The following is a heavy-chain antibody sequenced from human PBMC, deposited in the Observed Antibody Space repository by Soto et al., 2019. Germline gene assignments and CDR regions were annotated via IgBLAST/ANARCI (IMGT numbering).Heavy chain of an antibody. CDR1: DFSFNMFW. V-gene: IGHV3-7*01. Sequence: EVQLVESGGGLVQPGGSLRLSCAASDFSFNMFWMAWVRQAPGRGLEWVANINQDGREKHYADSVKGRFTISRDNANNLLSQQMDSLKPADSDVSYEALEDGFCTELDNWDGRDVWGHGTTVTVSS. CDR2: INQDGREK. J-gene: IGHJ6*02. D-gene: IGHD1-1*01. CDR3: ALEDGFCTELDNWDGRDV.